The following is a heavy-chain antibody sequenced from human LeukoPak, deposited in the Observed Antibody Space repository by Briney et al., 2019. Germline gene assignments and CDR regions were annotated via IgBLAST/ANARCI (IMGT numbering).Heavy chain of an antibody. CDR1: GGSIGSGGYY. V-gene: IGHV4-31*03. D-gene: IGHD1-26*01. CDR2: IYYSGST. CDR3: ARGVGVGADDAFDI. Sequence: RASQTLSLTCTVSGGSIGSGGYYWSWMRQHPGKGLEWIGYIYYSGSTYYNPSLKSRVTISVDTSKNQFSLKLSSVTAADTAVYYCARGVGVGADDAFDIWGQGTMVTVSS. J-gene: IGHJ3*02.